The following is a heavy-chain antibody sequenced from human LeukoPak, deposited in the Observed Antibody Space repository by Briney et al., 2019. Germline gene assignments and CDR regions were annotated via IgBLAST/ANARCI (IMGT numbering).Heavy chain of an antibody. V-gene: IGHV4-4*09. CDR2: IYTSGST. Sequence: SETLSLTCTVSGGSISSYYWSWIRQPPGKGLEWIGYIYTSGSTNYNPSLKSRVTISVDTSKNQFSLKLSSVTAADTAVYYCARRIAGDWFDPWGQGTLVTVSS. D-gene: IGHD1-26*01. J-gene: IGHJ5*02. CDR1: GGSISSYY. CDR3: ARRIAGDWFDP.